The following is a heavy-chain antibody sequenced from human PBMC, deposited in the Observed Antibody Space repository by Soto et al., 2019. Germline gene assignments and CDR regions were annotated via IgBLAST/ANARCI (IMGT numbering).Heavy chain of an antibody. J-gene: IGHJ4*02. Sequence: GESLKISCKGSGYTFTNYWIGWVRQMPGKGLEWMGIVYCGDSDTRYSPSFQGQVTLSADKSISTAYLQWNSLEASDSAMYYCARLYDYDTPCDYWGQGTLVTVSS. CDR1: GYTFTNYW. D-gene: IGHD3-22*01. CDR3: ARLYDYDTPCDY. V-gene: IGHV5-51*01. CDR2: VYCGDSDT.